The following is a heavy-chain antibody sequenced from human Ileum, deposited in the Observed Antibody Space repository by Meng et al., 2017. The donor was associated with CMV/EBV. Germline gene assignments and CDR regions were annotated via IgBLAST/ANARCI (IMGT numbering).Heavy chain of an antibody. V-gene: IGHV3-74*01. CDR3: AYCSTTSCYYGMDV. Sequence: GESLKISCVASGFTFSSYWMHWVRQAPGKGLVWVPRINSDGTITHYADSVKGRFTVSRDNAKNTLYLQMNSLRAEDTAVYYCAYCSTTSCYYGMDVWGQGTTVTVSS. CDR2: INSDGTIT. CDR1: GFTFSSYW. D-gene: IGHD2-2*01. J-gene: IGHJ6*02.